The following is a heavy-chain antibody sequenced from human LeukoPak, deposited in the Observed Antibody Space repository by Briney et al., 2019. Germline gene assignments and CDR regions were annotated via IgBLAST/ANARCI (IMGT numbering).Heavy chain of an antibody. J-gene: IGHJ4*02. D-gene: IGHD4-17*01. Sequence: TGGSLRLSCAASGFTFSSYSMNWVRQAPGKGLEWGSYISSSSSTIYYADSVKGRFTISRDNAKNSLYLQMNSLRAEDTAVYYCARDYYGAVPFDYWGQGTLVTVSS. CDR2: ISSSSSTI. CDR3: ARDYYGAVPFDY. CDR1: GFTFSSYS. V-gene: IGHV3-48*01.